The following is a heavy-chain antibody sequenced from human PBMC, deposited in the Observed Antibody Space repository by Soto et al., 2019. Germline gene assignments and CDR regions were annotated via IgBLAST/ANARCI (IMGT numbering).Heavy chain of an antibody. J-gene: IGHJ6*02. V-gene: IGHV4-30-4*01. CDR2: IYYSGST. Sequence: SETLSLTCTVSGGSISSGDYYWSWIRQPPGKGLEWIGYIYYSGSTYYNPSLKSRVTISVDTSKNQFSLKLSSVTAADTAVYYCARDRRYYDFWSGYRDYYGMDVWGQGTTVTVSS. D-gene: IGHD3-3*01. CDR3: ARDRRYYDFWSGYRDYYGMDV. CDR1: GGSISSGDYY.